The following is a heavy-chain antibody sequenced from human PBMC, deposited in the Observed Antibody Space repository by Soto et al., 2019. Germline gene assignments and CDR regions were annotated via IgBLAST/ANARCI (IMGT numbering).Heavy chain of an antibody. Sequence: GSLRLSCAASGFTFSSYVMHWVRQAPVKGLEWVAVIWYDGSNKYYADSVKGRFTIYRDNSKKTLYLQMNSLRAEDTAVYYCATEFHKCLVPFDYWGQRTLVAFSS. CDR3: ATEFHKCLVPFDY. CDR2: IWYDGSNK. D-gene: IGHD6-19*01. J-gene: IGHJ4*02. V-gene: IGHV3-33*01. CDR1: GFTFSSYV.